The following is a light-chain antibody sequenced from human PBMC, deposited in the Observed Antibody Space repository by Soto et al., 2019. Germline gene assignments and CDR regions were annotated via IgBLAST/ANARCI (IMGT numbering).Light chain of an antibody. V-gene: IGKV3-15*01. CDR3: LQFNNWPQT. J-gene: IGKJ1*01. CDR2: GAS. CDR1: QSVSSN. Sequence: EIVMTQSPATLSVSPGEXATLSCRASQSVSSNLAWYQQKRGQAPRLLIYGASTRAIGIPARFSGSGFGTEFTLTISSLQSEDFAVYFCLQFNNWPQTFGQGTKWIS.